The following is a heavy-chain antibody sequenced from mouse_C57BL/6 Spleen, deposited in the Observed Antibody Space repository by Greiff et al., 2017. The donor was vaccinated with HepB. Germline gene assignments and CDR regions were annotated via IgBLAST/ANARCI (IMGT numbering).Heavy chain of an antibody. J-gene: IGHJ1*03. Sequence: VQLQQPGAELVKPGASVKLSCKASGYTFTSYWMHWVKQRPGRGLEWIGRIDPNSGGTKYNEKFKSKATLTVDKPSSTAYMQLSSLTSEDSAVYYCARDWITTAVHWYFDVWGTGTTVTVSS. CDR3: ARDWITTAVHWYFDV. V-gene: IGHV1-72*01. CDR2: IDPNSGGT. D-gene: IGHD1-2*01. CDR1: GYTFTSYW.